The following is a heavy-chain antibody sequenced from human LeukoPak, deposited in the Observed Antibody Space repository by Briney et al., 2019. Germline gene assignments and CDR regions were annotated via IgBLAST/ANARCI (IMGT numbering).Heavy chain of an antibody. D-gene: IGHD1-26*01. CDR1: GGSFSGYY. J-gene: IGHJ4*02. Sequence: SGTLSLTCAVYGGSFSGYYWSWIRQPPGKGLEGIGEINHSGSTNYNPSLKSRVTISVDTSKNQFSLKLSSVTAADTAVYYCARAFGGSYAGGGPFDYWGQGTLVTVSS. CDR2: INHSGST. CDR3: ARAFGGSYAGGGPFDY. V-gene: IGHV4-34*01.